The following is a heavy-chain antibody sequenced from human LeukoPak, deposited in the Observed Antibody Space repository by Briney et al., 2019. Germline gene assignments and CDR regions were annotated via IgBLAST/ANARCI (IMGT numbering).Heavy chain of an antibody. J-gene: IGHJ4*02. D-gene: IGHD3-9*01. Sequence: ASVKVSCKASGHTFTGYYMHWVRQAPGQGLEWMGIINPSGGSTSYAQKFQGRVTMTRDMSTSTVYMGLSSLRSEDTAVYYCATDARYFDWFLFDYWGQGTLVTVSS. CDR3: ATDARYFDWFLFDY. CDR2: INPSGGST. V-gene: IGHV1-46*01. CDR1: GHTFTGYY.